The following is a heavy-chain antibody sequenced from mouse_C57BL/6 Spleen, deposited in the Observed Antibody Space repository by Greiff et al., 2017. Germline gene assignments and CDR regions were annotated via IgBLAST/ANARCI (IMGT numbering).Heavy chain of an antibody. V-gene: IGHV1-81*01. CDR2: IYPRSGNT. J-gene: IGHJ2*01. CDR1: GYTFTSYG. D-gene: IGHD1-1*01. CDR3: ARLSSGYYGTLPFDY. Sequence: VKLQQSGAELARPGASVKLSCKASGYTFTSYGISWVKQRTGQGLEWIGEIYPRSGNTYYNEKFKGKATLTADKSSSTAYMELRSLTSEDSAVYFCARLSSGYYGTLPFDYWGQGTTLTVSS.